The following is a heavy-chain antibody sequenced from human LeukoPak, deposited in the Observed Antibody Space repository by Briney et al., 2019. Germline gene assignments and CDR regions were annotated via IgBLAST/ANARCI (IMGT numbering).Heavy chain of an antibody. V-gene: IGHV4-39*07. J-gene: IGHJ4*02. CDR1: GGSISNTNYC. CDR3: AREEYSSDWYGHDS. Sequence: SETLSLTCTVSGGSISNTNYCWAWIRQPPGRGLEWIGSIYYTGTTFDNPSLKSRVTLSVDTSKNQFSLRLTSVTAADTAFYYCAREEYSSDWYGHDSWGQGTLVTVSS. CDR2: IYYTGTT. D-gene: IGHD6-13*01.